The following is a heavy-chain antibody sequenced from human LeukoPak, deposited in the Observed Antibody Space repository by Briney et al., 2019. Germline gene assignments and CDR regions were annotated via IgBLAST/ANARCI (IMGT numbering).Heavy chain of an antibody. J-gene: IGHJ1*01. Sequence: GRSLRLSCAASGFTFSIYAMDWVRQAPGKGLEWVALISYDGNNKYYADSVKGRFSISRDNSKNTLYLQMNSLRPEDTAIYYCARSYYDSTGYYLAEYFQHWGQGTLVTVSS. CDR2: ISYDGNNK. CDR1: GFTFSIYA. CDR3: ARSYYDSTGYYLAEYFQH. D-gene: IGHD3-22*01. V-gene: IGHV3-30-3*01.